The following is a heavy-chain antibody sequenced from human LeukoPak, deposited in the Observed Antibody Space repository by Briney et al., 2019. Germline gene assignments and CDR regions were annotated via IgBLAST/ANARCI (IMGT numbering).Heavy chain of an antibody. CDR3: AKEKLGYCSGSSCYSTYYFDY. D-gene: IGHD2-2*01. V-gene: IGHV3-23*01. Sequence: GGSLRLSCAASGFSFDTYAMHWVRQAPGKGLEWVSAIVDSGAGTYYADSVKGRFTISRDNSKNTLYLQMNSLRAEDTAVYYCAKEKLGYCSGSSCYSTYYFDYWGQGTLVTVSS. J-gene: IGHJ4*02. CDR2: IVDSGAGT. CDR1: GFSFDTYA.